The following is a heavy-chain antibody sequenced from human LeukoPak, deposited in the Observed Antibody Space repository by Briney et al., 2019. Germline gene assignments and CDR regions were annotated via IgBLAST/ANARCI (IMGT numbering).Heavy chain of an antibody. Sequence: GGSLRLSCAASGFTFSSYSMNWVRQAPGKGLEWVSSISSSSSYIYYADSVKGRFTISRDNAKNPLYLQMNSLRAEDTAVYYCASAGPSWDIAVAGTGIVWGQGTLVTVSS. V-gene: IGHV3-21*01. J-gene: IGHJ4*02. CDR2: ISSSSSYI. D-gene: IGHD6-19*01. CDR3: ASAGPSWDIAVAGTGIV. CDR1: GFTFSSYS.